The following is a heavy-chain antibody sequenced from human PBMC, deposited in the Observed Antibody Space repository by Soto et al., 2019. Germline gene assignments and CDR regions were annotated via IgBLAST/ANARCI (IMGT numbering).Heavy chain of an antibody. CDR1: GGTFSSYA. V-gene: IGHV1-69*13. CDR3: ATSNYYQLLSY. Sequence: GASVKVSCKASGGTFSSYAISWVRQAPGQGLEWMGGIIPIFGTANYAQKFQGRVTITADESTSTAYMELSSLRSEDTAVYYCATSNYYQLLSYWGQGTLVTVSS. J-gene: IGHJ4*02. D-gene: IGHD2-2*01. CDR2: IIPIFGTA.